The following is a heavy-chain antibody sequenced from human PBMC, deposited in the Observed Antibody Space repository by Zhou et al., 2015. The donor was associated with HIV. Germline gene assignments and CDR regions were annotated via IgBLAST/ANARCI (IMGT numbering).Heavy chain of an antibody. J-gene: IGHJ4*02. D-gene: IGHD3-16*01. CDR3: AGDSDVTGPIAFDH. Sequence: QVQLVQSGAEVKKPGSSVKVSCKASGGPFNSYSINWVRQAPGHALEWMGGIIPILRIPNYAETLQGRVTITADTSTNTVYMELSSLRSEDTAVYYCAGDSDVTGPIAFDHWGQGTLVTVSS. V-gene: IGHV1-69*09. CDR1: GGPFNSYS. CDR2: IIPILRIP.